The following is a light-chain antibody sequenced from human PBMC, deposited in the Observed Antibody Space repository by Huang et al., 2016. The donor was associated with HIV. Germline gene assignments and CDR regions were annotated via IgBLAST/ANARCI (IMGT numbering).Light chain of an antibody. CDR1: QSVLYSSKNKNY. CDR2: WAS. Sequence: DIVMTQSPDSLAVSLGERATIDCKSSQSVLYSSKNKNYLSWYQQKSGQSPKLLIYWASTRESGVPDRFSGGGSGTDFTLTISSLQAEDVAVYFCQQYYSIPWTFGQGTKVEVK. V-gene: IGKV4-1*01. CDR3: QQYYSIPWT. J-gene: IGKJ1*01.